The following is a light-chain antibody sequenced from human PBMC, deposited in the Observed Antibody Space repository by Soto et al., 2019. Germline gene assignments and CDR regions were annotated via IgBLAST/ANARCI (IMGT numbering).Light chain of an antibody. CDR3: QQYYRTIFT. J-gene: IGKJ3*01. CDR1: QTILYSSHNRNH. V-gene: IGKV4-1*01. CDR2: WAA. Sequence: IVMTQAPDSLAVSLGERATINCKTSQTILYSSHNRNHLAWYQQKPGHPPKLLIYWAATRESGVPDRFSGSGSGTDFTLTISSLQAEDVAVYYCQQYYRTIFTFGPGTKVDIK.